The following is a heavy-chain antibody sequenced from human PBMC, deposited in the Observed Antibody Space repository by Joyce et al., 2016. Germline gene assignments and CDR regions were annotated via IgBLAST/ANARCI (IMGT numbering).Heavy chain of an antibody. J-gene: IGHJ4*02. Sequence: EVQLVQSGADVKKPGESLKISCKVSGYTFDNYWIGWVRGMPGKGLEWMGVIFPGDSDTRHNPSFQGQVTFSVDKSISTAYMHWSSLKASDTDVYYCARLHDFGDFGYFDYWGQGTLVTVSS. V-gene: IGHV5-51*01. CDR2: IFPGDSDT. D-gene: IGHD4-17*01. CDR1: GYTFDNYW. CDR3: ARLHDFGDFGYFDY.